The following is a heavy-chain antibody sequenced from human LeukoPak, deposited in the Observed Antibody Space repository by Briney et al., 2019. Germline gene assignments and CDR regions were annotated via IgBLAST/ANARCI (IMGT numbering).Heavy chain of an antibody. V-gene: IGHV1-18*01. Sequence: ASVKVSCKASGYTFTSYGISWVRQAPGQGLEWMGWISAYNGNTNYAQKLQGRVTMTTDTSTSTAYMELRSLRSDDTAVYYCARSAPTDYDFWSGSTYGMDVWGQGTTVTVSS. D-gene: IGHD3-3*01. CDR3: ARSAPTDYDFWSGSTYGMDV. CDR1: GYTFTSYG. J-gene: IGHJ6*02. CDR2: ISAYNGNT.